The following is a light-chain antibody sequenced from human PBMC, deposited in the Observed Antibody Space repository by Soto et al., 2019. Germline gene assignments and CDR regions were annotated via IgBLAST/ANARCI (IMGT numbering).Light chain of an antibody. J-gene: IGKJ2*01. Sequence: EVVLRQSPGTLSLSPGETATLSCRASQSVGKNFLAWYQQKPGQAPRLLIYGASSRATGIPDRFSGNKDGADFTLTISKLEPEDFAVYYCQQYGSSSPMYTFGQGTKLEIK. CDR1: QSVGKNF. CDR2: GAS. V-gene: IGKV3-20*01. CDR3: QQYGSSSPMYT.